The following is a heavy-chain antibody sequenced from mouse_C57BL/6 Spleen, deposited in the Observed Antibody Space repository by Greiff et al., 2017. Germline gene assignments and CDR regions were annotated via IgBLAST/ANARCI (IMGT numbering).Heavy chain of an antibody. CDR1: GFSFNTYA. V-gene: IGHV10-1*01. J-gene: IGHJ1*03. D-gene: IGHD2-3*01. Sequence: DVHLVESGGGLVQPKGSLKLSCAASGFSFNTYAMNWVRQAPGKGLEWVARIRSKSNNYATYYADSVKDRFTISRDDSESMLYLQMNNLKTEDTAMYYCVRQGDGYYGHWYFDVWGTGTTVTVSS. CDR3: VRQGDGYYGHWYFDV. CDR2: IRSKSNNYAT.